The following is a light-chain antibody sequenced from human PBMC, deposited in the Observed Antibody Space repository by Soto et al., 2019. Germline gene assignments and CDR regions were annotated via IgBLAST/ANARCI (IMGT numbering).Light chain of an antibody. Sequence: QSALTQPASVSGSPGQSITISCTGTSSDVGGYNYVSWYQQHPGNAPKLIIYEVSNRPSGISARFSGSKSGNTASLTISGLQAEDEADYYCLSYTIVNTLVFGGGTKVTVL. V-gene: IGLV2-14*01. CDR1: SSDVGGYNY. J-gene: IGLJ2*01. CDR2: EVS. CDR3: LSYTIVNTLV.